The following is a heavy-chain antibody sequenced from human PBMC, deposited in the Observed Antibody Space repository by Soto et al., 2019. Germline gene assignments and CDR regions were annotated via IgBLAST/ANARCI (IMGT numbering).Heavy chain of an antibody. CDR2: IYYSGST. CDR3: ARDMARGYFDY. V-gene: IGHV4-31*02. CDR1: GCSLSSGGYL. Sequence: SEALSLPWPFSGCSLSSGGYLLSRIRQHPGKGLEWIGYIYYSGSTYYNPSLKSRVTISVDTSKNQFSLKLSSVTAADTAVYYCARDMARGYFDYWGQGTLVTVSS. J-gene: IGHJ4*02. D-gene: IGHD3-10*01.